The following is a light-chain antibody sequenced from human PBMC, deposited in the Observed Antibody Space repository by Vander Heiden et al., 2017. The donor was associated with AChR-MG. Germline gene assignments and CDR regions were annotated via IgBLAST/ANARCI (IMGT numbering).Light chain of an antibody. CDR3: CSRDSSGYLLHWV. J-gene: IGLJ3*02. V-gene: IGLV3-19*01. Sequence: SSDLTQDPAVSVALGQTVSITCQGDSLRGYYASWYQQKPGQAPVLVVYGKNDRPSGIPDRFSGSTSQNTASLTITGTQAEDEADYYCCSRDSSGYLLHWVFGGGTKVTVL. CDR1: SLRGYY. CDR2: GKN.